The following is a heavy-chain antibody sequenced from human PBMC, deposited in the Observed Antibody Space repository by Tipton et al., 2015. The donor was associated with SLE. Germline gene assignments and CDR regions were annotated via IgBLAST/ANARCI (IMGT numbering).Heavy chain of an antibody. Sequence: QLVQSGAEVKKPGESLKISCKGSGYSFARFWIGWVRQMPGKGLEWMGIIYPGDSETRYSPSFQGQVSISADKSTSTAYLQWSSMKASDTAMYYCARQVEVWFGDLWGAFDIWGQGTMVTVSS. CDR3: ARQVEVWFGDLWGAFDI. CDR1: GYSFARFW. J-gene: IGHJ3*02. CDR2: IYPGDSET. D-gene: IGHD3-10*01. V-gene: IGHV5-51*01.